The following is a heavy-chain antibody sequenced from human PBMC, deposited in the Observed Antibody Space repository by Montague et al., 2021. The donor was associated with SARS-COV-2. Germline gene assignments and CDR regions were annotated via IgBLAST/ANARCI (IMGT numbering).Heavy chain of an antibody. CDR2: ISSSSSYI. J-gene: IGHJ4*02. D-gene: IGHD3-10*01. CDR3: ARGIRITMVRGVPIDY. V-gene: IGHV3-21*01. CDR1: GFTFSSYS. Sequence: SLRLSLSASGFTFSSYSMNWVRQAPGKGLEWVSSISSSSSYIYYADSVKGRFTISRDNAKNSLYLQMNSLRAEDTAVYYCARGIRITMVRGVPIDYWGQGTLVTVSS.